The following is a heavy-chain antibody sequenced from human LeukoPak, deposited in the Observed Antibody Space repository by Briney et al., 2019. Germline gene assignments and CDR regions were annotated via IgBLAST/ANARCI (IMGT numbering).Heavy chain of an antibody. CDR3: ACGGRWFGGVIGSAPNDY. CDR1: GYTFTGYY. J-gene: IGHJ4*02. CDR2: INPNSGGT. V-gene: IGHV1-2*02. D-gene: IGHD3-16*01. Sequence: ASVKVSCKASGYTFTGYYMHWVRQAPGQGLEWMGWINPNSGGTNYAKKFQGRVTRARDTSISTAYMELSRLRSDDTAVYSCACGGRWFGGVIGSAPNDYWGQGTLVTVSS.